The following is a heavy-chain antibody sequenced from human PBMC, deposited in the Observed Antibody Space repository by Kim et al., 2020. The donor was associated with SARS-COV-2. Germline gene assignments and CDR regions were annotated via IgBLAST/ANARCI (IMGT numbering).Heavy chain of an antibody. CDR1: GDSVSTNRGA. Sequence: SQTLSLTCVISGDSVSTNRGAWSWIRQSPSRGLEWLGRTYYRSKRYNHYAGSVKSRITINPDTSKNQFSLHLNSVTPEDTAVYYCAGGGDWNYGYYFGYWGPGTLVTVSS. CDR2: TYYRSKRYN. J-gene: IGHJ4*02. V-gene: IGHV6-1*01. CDR3: AGGGDWNYGYYFGY. D-gene: IGHD1-7*01.